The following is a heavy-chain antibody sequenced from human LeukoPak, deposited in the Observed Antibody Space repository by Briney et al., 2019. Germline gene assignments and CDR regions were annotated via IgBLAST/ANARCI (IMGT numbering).Heavy chain of an antibody. CDR2: ISSSSSYI. D-gene: IGHD3-3*01. V-gene: IGHV3-21*01. J-gene: IGHJ4*02. CDR3: ARGQRVDFWSGYYTVFVP. Sequence: GGSLRLSCAASGFTFSSYSMNWVRQAPGKGLEWVSSISSSSSYIYYADSVKGRFTISRDNAKNSLYLQMNSLRAEDTAVYYCARGQRVDFWSGYYTVFVPWGQGTRVTVSS. CDR1: GFTFSSYS.